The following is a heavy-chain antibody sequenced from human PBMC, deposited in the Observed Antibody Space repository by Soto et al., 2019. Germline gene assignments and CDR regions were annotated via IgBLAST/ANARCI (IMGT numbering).Heavy chain of an antibody. CDR1: GGSLSGYY. CDR2: INHSGST. Sequence: SETLSLTCAVYGGSLSGYYWSWIRQPPGKGLEWIGEINHSGSTNYNPSLKSRVTISVDTSKNQFSLKLSSVTAADTAVYYCAREELGYCSGGSCYDRASIDYWGQGTLVTVSS. V-gene: IGHV4-34*01. D-gene: IGHD2-15*01. J-gene: IGHJ4*02. CDR3: AREELGYCSGGSCYDRASIDY.